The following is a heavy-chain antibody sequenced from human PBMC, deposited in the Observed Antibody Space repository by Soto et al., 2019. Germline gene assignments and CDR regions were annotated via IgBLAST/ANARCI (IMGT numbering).Heavy chain of an antibody. Sequence: QVQLVQSGAEVKKPGSSVKVSCKASGGTFSTYGISWVRQAPGQGLEWMGGIIPIFNTANYAQKFEGRVTITADESTSTAYMDLSSLRSEDTAVYYCARRYCSGGSCYTGSDWFDPWGQGTLVTVSS. D-gene: IGHD2-15*01. CDR3: ARRYCSGGSCYTGSDWFDP. CDR2: IIPIFNTA. V-gene: IGHV1-69*01. CDR1: GGTFSTYG. J-gene: IGHJ5*02.